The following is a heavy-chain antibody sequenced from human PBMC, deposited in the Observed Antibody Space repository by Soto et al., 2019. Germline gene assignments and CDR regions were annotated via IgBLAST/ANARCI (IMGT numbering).Heavy chain of an antibody. D-gene: IGHD3-9*01. CDR1: FGSSTSGTYF. V-gene: IGHV4-39*01. J-gene: IGHJ4*03. CDR2: IFYDGST. CDR3: ARHADRGAYTRGIDI. Sequence: SETLSLTCSVSFGSSTSGTYFWGWIRQPPGRELEYIGSIFYDGSTYYNPYLKSRVTISADASKNQFSLTVTSVTATDTAVYFCARHADRGAYTRGIDIWGQGTLVTVSS.